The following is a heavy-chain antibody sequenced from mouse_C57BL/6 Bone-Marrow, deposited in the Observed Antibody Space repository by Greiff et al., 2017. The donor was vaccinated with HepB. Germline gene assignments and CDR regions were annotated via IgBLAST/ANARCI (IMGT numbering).Heavy chain of an antibody. D-gene: IGHD1-1*01. J-gene: IGHJ3*01. Sequence: DVKLVESGGGLVQPGESLKLSCESNEYEFPSHDMSWVRKTPEKRLELVAAINSDGGSTYYPDTMERRFIISRDNTKKTLYLQMSSLRSEDTALYYCARHGGYYGSSPPWFAYWGQGTLVTVSA. V-gene: IGHV5-2*01. CDR3: ARHGGYYGSSPPWFAY. CDR1: EYEFPSHD. CDR2: INSDGGST.